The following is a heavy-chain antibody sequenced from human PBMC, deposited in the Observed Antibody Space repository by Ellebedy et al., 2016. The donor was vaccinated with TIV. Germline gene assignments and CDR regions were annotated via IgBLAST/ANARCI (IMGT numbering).Heavy chain of an antibody. V-gene: IGHV5-51*01. CDR1: GYSFTSYW. D-gene: IGHD5-18*01. Sequence: GESLKISXNGSGYSFTSYWIGWVRQMPGKGLEWMGIIYPGDSDTRYRPSFQGQVTISADKSISTAYLQWSSLKASDTAMYYCARHVRYSYGYYYYYGMDVWGQGTTVTVSS. J-gene: IGHJ6*02. CDR2: IYPGDSDT. CDR3: ARHVRYSYGYYYYYGMDV.